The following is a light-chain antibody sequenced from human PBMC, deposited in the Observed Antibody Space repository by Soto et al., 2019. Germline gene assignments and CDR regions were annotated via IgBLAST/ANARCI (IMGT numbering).Light chain of an antibody. J-gene: IGLJ2*01. V-gene: IGLV2-8*01. CDR2: EVR. CDR3: SSYAGSPNPP. CDR1: SSDVGGYNY. Sequence: QAALTQPPSASGSPGQSFTISCTGTSSDVGGYNYVSWYQQHPGKAPKLIIYEVRKRPSWVPDRFSGSKSGNTASLTVSGRQAEEEADYYCSSYAGSPNPPFGGGTKLTGL.